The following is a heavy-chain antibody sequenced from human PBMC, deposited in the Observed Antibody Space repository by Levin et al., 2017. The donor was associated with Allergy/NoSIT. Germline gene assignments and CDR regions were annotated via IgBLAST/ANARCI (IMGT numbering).Heavy chain of an antibody. CDR2: IIPIFGTA. CDR3: AGGGVAGPKIGNLFDP. Sequence: SVKVSCKASGGTFSSYAISWVRQAPGQGLEWMGGIIPIFGTANYAQKFQGRVTITADESTSTAYMELSSLRSEDTAVYYCAGGGVAGPKIGNLFDPWGPGTLVTVS. V-gene: IGHV1-69*13. D-gene: IGHD6-19*01. CDR1: GGTFSSYA. J-gene: IGHJ5*02.